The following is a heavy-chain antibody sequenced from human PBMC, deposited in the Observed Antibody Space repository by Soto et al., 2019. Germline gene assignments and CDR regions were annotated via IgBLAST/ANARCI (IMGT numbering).Heavy chain of an antibody. CDR2: INHSGST. D-gene: IGHD3-3*01. CDR1: GGSFSGYY. V-gene: IGHV4-34*01. CDR3: ARGREWPTRRFDY. Sequence: QVQLQQWGAGLLKPSETLSLTCAVYGGSFSGYYWSWIRQPPGKGLEWIGEINHSGSTNYNPSLKSRVTISVDTSKNQFSLKLSSVTAADTAVYYCARGREWPTRRFDYWGQGTLVTVSS. J-gene: IGHJ4*02.